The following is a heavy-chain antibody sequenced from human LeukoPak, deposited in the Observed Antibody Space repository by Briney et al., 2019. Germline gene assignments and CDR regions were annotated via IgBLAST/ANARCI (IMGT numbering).Heavy chain of an antibody. CDR2: ISGSGGST. D-gene: IGHD3-22*01. J-gene: IGHJ5*02. V-gene: IGHV3-23*01. CDR1: GFTFSSYA. CDR3: AKVSTPAHHYDSSRGFDP. Sequence: QPGGSLRLSCAASGFTFSSYAMSWVRQAPGKGLEWVSAISGSGGSTYYADSVKGRFTISRDNSKNTLYLQMNSLRAEDTAVYYCAKVSTPAHHYDSSRGFDPWGQGTLVTVSS.